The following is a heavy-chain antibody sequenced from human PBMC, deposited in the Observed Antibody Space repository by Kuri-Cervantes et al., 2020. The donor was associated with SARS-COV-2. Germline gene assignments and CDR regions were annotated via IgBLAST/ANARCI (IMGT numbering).Heavy chain of an antibody. V-gene: IGHV5-51*01. J-gene: IGHJ6*02. CDR1: GYTFTTFW. CDR3: ARGGGYSSSWYSLYYYYGMDV. Sequence: GESLKISCKGSGYTFTTFWIAWVRQMPGKGLEWMGIIYPGDSDTTYSPSFQGQVTISADKSISTAYLQWSSLKASDTAMYYCARGGGYSSSWYSLYYYYGMDVWGQGTTVTVSS. D-gene: IGHD6-13*01. CDR2: IYPGDSDT.